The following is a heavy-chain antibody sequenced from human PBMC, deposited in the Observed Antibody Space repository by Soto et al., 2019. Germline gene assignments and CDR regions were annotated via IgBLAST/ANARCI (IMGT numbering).Heavy chain of an antibody. Sequence: GGSLRLSCAASGFTFSSYGMHWVRQAPGKGLEWVAVISYDGSNKYYADSVKGRFTISRDNSKNTLYLQMNSLRAEDTAVYYCAKAIMTTVRLLDYWGQGTLVTVSS. CDR1: GFTFSSYG. CDR2: ISYDGSNK. D-gene: IGHD4-17*01. V-gene: IGHV3-30*18. J-gene: IGHJ4*02. CDR3: AKAIMTTVRLLDY.